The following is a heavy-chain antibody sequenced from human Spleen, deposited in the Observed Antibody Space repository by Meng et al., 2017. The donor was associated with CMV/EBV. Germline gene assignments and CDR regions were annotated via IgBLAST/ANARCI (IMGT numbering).Heavy chain of an antibody. Sequence: GGSLRLSSAVSGFTFSSHWMTWVRQAPGKGLEWVANINQDGSQKNYVDSVKGRFTISRDNAKNSPDLQMNSLRAEDTALYYCARVRNTSLNWFDPWGQGTLVTVSS. CDR3: ARVRNTSLNWFDP. V-gene: IGHV3-7*03. CDR2: INQDGSQK. CDR1: GFTFSSHW. J-gene: IGHJ5*02. D-gene: IGHD1-14*01.